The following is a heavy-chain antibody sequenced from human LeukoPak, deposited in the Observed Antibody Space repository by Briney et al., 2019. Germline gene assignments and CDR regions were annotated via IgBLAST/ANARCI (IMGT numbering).Heavy chain of an antibody. J-gene: IGHJ4*02. CDR2: IYYSGST. Sequence: SETLSLTCTVSGGSISSYYWSWIRQPPGKGLEWIGYIYYSGSTNYNPSLKSRVTISVDTSKNQFSLKLSSVTAADTAVYYCAREIPGIVGATYFDYWGQGTLVTVSS. CDR3: AREIPGIVGATYFDY. D-gene: IGHD1-26*01. V-gene: IGHV4-59*01. CDR1: GGSISSYY.